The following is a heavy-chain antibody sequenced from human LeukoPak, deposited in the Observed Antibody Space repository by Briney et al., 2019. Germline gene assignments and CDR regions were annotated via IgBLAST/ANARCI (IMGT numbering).Heavy chain of an antibody. CDR2: IRGSGGSS. CDR1: GFTFSSYA. CDR3: AKDLTLATAISFDY. D-gene: IGHD2-21*02. Sequence: GGSLRLSCAASGFTFSSYAMSWVRQAPGKGLEWVSSIRGSGGSSYYADSVKGRLTISRDNSKHTLYMQMNSLRAEDTAVYYCAKDLTLATAISFDYWGQGTLVTVSS. V-gene: IGHV3-23*01. J-gene: IGHJ4*02.